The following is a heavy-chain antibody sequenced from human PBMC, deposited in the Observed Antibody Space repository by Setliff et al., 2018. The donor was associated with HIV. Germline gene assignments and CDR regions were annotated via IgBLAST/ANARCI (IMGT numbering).Heavy chain of an antibody. J-gene: IGHJ6*03. CDR1: GGSFSEYY. CDR2: INHSGST. Sequence: PSETLSLTCAVYGGSFSEYYWSWIRQSQGKGLEWIGEINHSGSTHYNPPLKSRATISVDTSKNQFSLRLNSVTAADTAVYYCARGATLLPGYSDRWEYFYMDVWGKGTTVTVSS. D-gene: IGHD5-12*01. V-gene: IGHV4-34*01. CDR3: ARGATLLPGYSDRWEYFYMDV.